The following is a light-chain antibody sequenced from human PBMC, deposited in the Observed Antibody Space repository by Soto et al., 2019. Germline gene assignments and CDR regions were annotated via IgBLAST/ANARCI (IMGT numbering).Light chain of an antibody. V-gene: IGKV1-5*01. CDR3: QQYNSYPYT. CDR2: DAS. Sequence: DIQMTQSPSTVSASVGDGVTITCRASQSISTWLAWSQQKPGKDPNLLIYDASTLESGGPSGFSGSGSGTEFTLTISSLQPDDSATYYCQQYNSYPYTFGQGTKLEIK. CDR1: QSISTW. J-gene: IGKJ2*01.